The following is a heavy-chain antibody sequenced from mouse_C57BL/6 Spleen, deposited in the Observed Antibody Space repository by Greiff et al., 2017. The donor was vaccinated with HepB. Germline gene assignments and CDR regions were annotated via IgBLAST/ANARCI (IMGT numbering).Heavy chain of an antibody. CDR3: ARVRNLYDYDGFAY. J-gene: IGHJ3*01. CDR2: IYPGDGDT. CDR1: GYAFSSSW. D-gene: IGHD2-4*01. V-gene: IGHV1-82*01. Sequence: QVQLQQSGPELVKPGASVKISCKASGYAFSSSWMNWVKQRPGKGLEWIGRIYPGDGDTNYNGKFKGKATLTADKSSSTAYMQLSSLTSEDSAVYFCARVRNLYDYDGFAYWGQGTLVTVSA.